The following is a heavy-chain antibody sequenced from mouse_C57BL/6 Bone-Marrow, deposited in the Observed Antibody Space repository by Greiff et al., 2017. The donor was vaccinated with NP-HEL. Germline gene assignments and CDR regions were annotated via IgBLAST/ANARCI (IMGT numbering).Heavy chain of an antibody. J-gene: IGHJ2*01. Sequence: VHVKQSGPELVKPGASVKISCKASGYSFTDYNMNWVKQSNGQSLEWIGVINPNYGTTSYNQKFKGKATLTVDQSSSTAYMQLNSLTSEDSAVYYCARTGIYYDSYFDYWGQGTTLIVSS. CDR3: ARTGIYYDSYFDY. CDR2: INPNYGTT. CDR1: GYSFTDYN. D-gene: IGHD2-4*01. V-gene: IGHV1-39*01.